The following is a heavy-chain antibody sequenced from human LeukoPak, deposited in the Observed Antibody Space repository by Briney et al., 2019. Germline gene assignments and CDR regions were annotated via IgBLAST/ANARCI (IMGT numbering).Heavy chain of an antibody. V-gene: IGHV3-21*01. J-gene: IGHJ4*02. Sequence: GGSLRLSCAASGFTFSTYSMNWVRQAPGKGLEWVSSISNSSSYIYYADSVRGRFTISRDNAKNSLYLQMNSLRAEDTAVYYCARVVYGYLYPFDYWGQGTLVTVSS. CDR1: GFTFSTYS. CDR2: ISNSSSYI. CDR3: ARVVYGYLYPFDY. D-gene: IGHD5-18*01.